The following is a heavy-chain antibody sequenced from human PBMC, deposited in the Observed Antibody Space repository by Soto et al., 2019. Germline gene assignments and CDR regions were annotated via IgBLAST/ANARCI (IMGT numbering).Heavy chain of an antibody. CDR1: GFTFSSYG. CDR3: AKDRDYDSSGYYLSPMDV. CDR2: ISYDGSNK. V-gene: IGHV3-30*18. D-gene: IGHD3-22*01. J-gene: IGHJ6*02. Sequence: GGSLRLSCAASGFTFSSYGMHWVRQAPGKGLEWVAVISYDGSNKYYADSVKGRFTISRDNSKNTLYLQMNSLRAEDTAVYYCAKDRDYDSSGYYLSPMDVWGQGTTVTVSS.